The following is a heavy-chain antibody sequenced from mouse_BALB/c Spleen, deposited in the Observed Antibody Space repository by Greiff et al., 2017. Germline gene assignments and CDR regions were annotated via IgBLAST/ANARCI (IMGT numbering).Heavy chain of an antibody. CDR1: GFAFSSYD. J-gene: IGHJ4*01. CDR3: ARRGDDPYAMDY. V-gene: IGHV5-12-1*01. D-gene: IGHD2-3*01. Sequence: EVHLVESGGGLVKPGGSLKLSCAASGFAFSSYDMSWVRQTPEKRLEWVAYISSGGGSTYYPDTVKGRFTISRDNAKNTLYLQMSSLKSEDTAMYYCARRGDDPYAMDYWGQGTSVTVSS. CDR2: ISSGGGST.